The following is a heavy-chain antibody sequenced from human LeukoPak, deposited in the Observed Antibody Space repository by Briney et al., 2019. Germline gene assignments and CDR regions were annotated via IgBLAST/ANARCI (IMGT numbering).Heavy chain of an antibody. J-gene: IGHJ4*02. CDR3: ARVGGYGDYVINFDY. CDR1: GYSISSGNY. CDR2: IFHSGST. V-gene: IGHV4-38-2*02. Sequence: SETLSLTCTVSGYSISSGNYWGWIRQPPGKGLEWIGNIFHSGSTYYSPALKSRVSISVDTSKNQLSLNLSSVTAADTAVYYRARVGGYGDYVINFDYWGQGTLVTVSS. D-gene: IGHD4-17*01.